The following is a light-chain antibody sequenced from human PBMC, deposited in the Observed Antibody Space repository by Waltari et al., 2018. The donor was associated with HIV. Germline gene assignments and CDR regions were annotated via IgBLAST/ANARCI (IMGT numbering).Light chain of an antibody. CDR2: EVS. Sequence: QSALTQPASVSGSPGQSITIPCTGTSSDVGGSDNVSWYQQHPRKAPKLMIYEVSKRPSWVSNRFSGSKAGNTASLAISRLQAEDEADYYCSAYTSSTSPYVIGTGTKVTVL. V-gene: IGLV2-14*01. CDR1: SSDVGGSDN. J-gene: IGLJ1*01. CDR3: SAYTSSTSPYV.